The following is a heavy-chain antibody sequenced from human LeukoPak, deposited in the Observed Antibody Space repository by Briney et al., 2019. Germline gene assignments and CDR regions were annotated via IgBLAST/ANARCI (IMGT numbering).Heavy chain of an antibody. CDR1: GSTFSRYA. J-gene: IGHJ6*02. Sequence: GGSLRLSCAASGSTFSRYAMSWVRQAPGKGLEWVANIKQDGSEKYYVDSVKGRFTISRDNAKNSLYLQMNSLRAEDTAVYYCARNSSSWYGYYYYGMDVWGQGTTVTVSS. V-gene: IGHV3-7*01. CDR2: IKQDGSEK. CDR3: ARNSSSWYGYYYYGMDV. D-gene: IGHD6-13*01.